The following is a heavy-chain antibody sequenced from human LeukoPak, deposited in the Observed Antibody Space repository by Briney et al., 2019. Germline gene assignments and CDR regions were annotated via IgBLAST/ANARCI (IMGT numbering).Heavy chain of an antibody. V-gene: IGHV1-18*01. D-gene: IGHD3-10*01. CDR2: ISAYNGNT. Sequence: ASVKVSCKASGYTFTSYGISWVRQAPGQGLEWMGWISAYNGNTNYAQKLQGRVTMTTDTSTSTAYMELRSLRSDDTAVYYCARVSWFGELLVYYYYGMDVWGQGTTVTVSS. CDR1: GYTFTSYG. CDR3: ARVSWFGELLVYYYYGMDV. J-gene: IGHJ6*02.